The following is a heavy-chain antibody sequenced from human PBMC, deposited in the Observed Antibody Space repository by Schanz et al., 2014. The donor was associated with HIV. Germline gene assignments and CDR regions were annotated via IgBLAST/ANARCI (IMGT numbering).Heavy chain of an antibody. Sequence: EVYLVESGGGLVQPGGSLRLSCVASGFTFNNYAMTWVRQAPGKGLEWLANIKLDGSEKYYVDSVKGRFTISRDNTKNSLYLQMNSLKTEDTAVYFCARWRSGAPSNWGQGTLVTVSS. CDR2: IKLDGSEK. CDR1: GFTFNNYA. CDR3: ARWRSGAPSN. J-gene: IGHJ4*02. V-gene: IGHV3-7*03. D-gene: IGHD3-10*01.